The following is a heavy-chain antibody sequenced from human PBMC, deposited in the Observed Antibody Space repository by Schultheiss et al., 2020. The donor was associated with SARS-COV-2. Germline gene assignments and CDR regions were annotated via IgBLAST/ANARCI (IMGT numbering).Heavy chain of an antibody. V-gene: IGHV3-23*01. CDR2: ISGSGGST. CDR1: GFTFSSYA. Sequence: GGSLRLSCAASGFTFSSYAMSWVRQAPGKGLEWVSAISGSGGSTYYADSVKGRFTISRDNAKNSLYLQMNSLRDEDTAVYYCARSDLPKYYYYMDVWGKGTTFTVSS. D-gene: IGHD3-3*01. CDR3: ARSDLPKYYYYMDV. J-gene: IGHJ6*03.